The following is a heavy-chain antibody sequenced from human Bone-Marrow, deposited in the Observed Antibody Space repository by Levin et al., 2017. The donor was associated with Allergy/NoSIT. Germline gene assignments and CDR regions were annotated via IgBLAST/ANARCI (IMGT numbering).Heavy chain of an antibody. Sequence: ASVKVSCAASGFTVSSNLMSWVRQAPGNGLEWVSVIYTGGSTYYADSVKGRFTISRDNSKNTLYLQMNSLRAEDTAVYYCARKYTYGLDWGQGTLVTVSS. J-gene: IGHJ4*02. V-gene: IGHV3-53*01. CDR1: GFTVSSNL. CDR3: ARKYTYGLD. D-gene: IGHD5-18*01. CDR2: IYTGGST.